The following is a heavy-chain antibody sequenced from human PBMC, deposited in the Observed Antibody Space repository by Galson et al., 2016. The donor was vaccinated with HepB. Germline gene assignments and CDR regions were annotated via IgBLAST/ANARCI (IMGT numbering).Heavy chain of an antibody. Sequence: SVKVSCKASGYTFTSYAIHWVRQVPGQRLEWMGWINAGNGNTKYSQKFQGRVTITRDTSASTAYMELSSLRSEDTAVYYCARVDYSSSWFAFDIWGQGTMVTVSS. CDR2: INAGNGNT. CDR1: GYTFTSYA. D-gene: IGHD6-13*01. J-gene: IGHJ3*02. V-gene: IGHV1-3*01. CDR3: ARVDYSSSWFAFDI.